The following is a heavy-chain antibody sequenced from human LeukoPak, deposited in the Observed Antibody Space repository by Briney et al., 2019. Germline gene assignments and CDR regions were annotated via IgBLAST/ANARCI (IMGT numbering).Heavy chain of an antibody. CDR1: GYTFISNY. CDR2: INPSGGST. J-gene: IGHJ6*03. V-gene: IGHV1-46*01. CDR3: ARGPRITLVRGGQWYYYMDV. Sequence: ASVKVSCKASGYTFISNYMHWVRQAPGQGLEWMGIINPSGGSTNYAQKFQGRVTMTRDTSTSTVYMELSSLRSEDTAVYYCARGPRITLVRGGQWYYYMDVWGKGTTVTISS. D-gene: IGHD3-10*01.